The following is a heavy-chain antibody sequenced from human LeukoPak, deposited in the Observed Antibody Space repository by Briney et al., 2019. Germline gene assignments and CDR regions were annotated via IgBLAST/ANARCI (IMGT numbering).Heavy chain of an antibody. CDR3: ARDSITGDNSLDY. CDR2: IVNDGGNA. CDR1: GFTFSTYG. Sequence: PGRSLRLSCAASGFTFSTYGMQWVRQAPGKWMEWVAVIVNDGGNAHYADSVRGRFTISRDNSKNTLYLQMNSLRAEDTAVYYCARDSITGDNSLDYWGRGALVTVSS. D-gene: IGHD7-27*01. V-gene: IGHV3-33*05. J-gene: IGHJ4*02.